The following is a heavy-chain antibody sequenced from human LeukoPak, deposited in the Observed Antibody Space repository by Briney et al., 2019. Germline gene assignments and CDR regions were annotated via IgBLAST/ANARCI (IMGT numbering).Heavy chain of an antibody. V-gene: IGHV4-34*01. CDR2: INHSGST. J-gene: IGHJ5*01. D-gene: IGHD2-2*01. Sequence: PSETLSLTCAVYGGSFSGYYWSWIRQPPGKGLEWIGEINHSGSTNYNPSLKSRVTISVDTSKNQFSLKLSSVTAADTAVYYCAIHIVVVPAAKKKNWLDPWGQGTLVPVSS. CDR1: GGSFSGYY. CDR3: AIHIVVVPAAKKKNWLDP.